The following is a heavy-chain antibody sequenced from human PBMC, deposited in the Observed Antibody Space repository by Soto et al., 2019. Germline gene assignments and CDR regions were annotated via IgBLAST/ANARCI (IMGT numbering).Heavy chain of an antibody. Sequence: QVQLQESGPGLVKPSETLSLTCTVSGGSISSYYWSWIRQPPGKGLEWIGYIYYSGSTNYNPSLKSRVTISVDTSKNQFSLKLSSVTAADTVVYYCATGGGYYGMDVWGQGTTVTVSS. V-gene: IGHV4-59*01. CDR2: IYYSGST. D-gene: IGHD2-15*01. J-gene: IGHJ6*02. CDR3: ATGGGYYGMDV. CDR1: GGSISSYY.